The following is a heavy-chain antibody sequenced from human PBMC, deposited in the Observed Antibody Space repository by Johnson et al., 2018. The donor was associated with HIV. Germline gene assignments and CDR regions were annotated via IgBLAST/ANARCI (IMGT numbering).Heavy chain of an antibody. Sequence: VQLVESGGGLIQPGESLRLSCAASGFTFSSYAMSWVRQAPGKGLEWVSAISGSGGSTYYADSVKGRFTISRDNSKNTLYLQMNSLRAEDPAVYYCSRGGPQLMDACDIWGQGTMVTVSS. CDR3: SRGGPQLMDACDI. CDR1: GFTFSSYA. J-gene: IGHJ3*02. D-gene: IGHD2-2*01. V-gene: IGHV3-23*04. CDR2: ISGSGGST.